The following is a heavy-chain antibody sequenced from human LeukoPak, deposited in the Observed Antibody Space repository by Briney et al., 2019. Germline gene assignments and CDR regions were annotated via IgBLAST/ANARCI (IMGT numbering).Heavy chain of an antibody. D-gene: IGHD3-3*01. CDR3: ASTIFGVVPYYYYYMDV. CDR2: IYYSGST. CDR1: GGSINSHY. Sequence: SETLSLTCTVSGGSINSHYWSWIRQPPGKGLEWIGYIYYSGSTNYNPSLKSRVTISVDTSKNQFSLKLRYVTAADTAVYYCASTIFGVVPYYYYYMDVWGKGTTVTVSS. V-gene: IGHV4-59*11. J-gene: IGHJ6*03.